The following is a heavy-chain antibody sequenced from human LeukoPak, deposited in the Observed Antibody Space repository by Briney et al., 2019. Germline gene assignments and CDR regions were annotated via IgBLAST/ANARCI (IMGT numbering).Heavy chain of an antibody. J-gene: IGHJ3*02. D-gene: IGHD1-7*01. V-gene: IGHV3-7*03. CDR3: ARPKNRENYWRAFDI. CDR1: GFTFSDYW. CDR2: IKQDGNEK. Sequence: GGSLRLSCVASGFTFSDYWMTWVRQAPGTGLGWVANIKQDGNEKYYVDSVKGRFTISRDNAKNSLHLQMDNLRAEDTAVYYCARPKNRENYWRAFDIWGQGTMVTVSS.